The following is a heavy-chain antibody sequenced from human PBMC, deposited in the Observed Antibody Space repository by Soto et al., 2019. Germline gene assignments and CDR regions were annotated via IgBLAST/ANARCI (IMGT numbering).Heavy chain of an antibody. Sequence: PSKALSLTCSFSGYSISSCYYWGWIRQPPGKGLECIGNSYYSGSIYYNPSLKSRVNISVDTSKNQLSLKLSSVTSADTAVYYCARGNYGMDVGGQGTKVTVSS. J-gene: IGHJ6*02. CDR3: ARGNYGMDV. CDR1: GYSISSCYY. CDR2: SYYSGSI. V-gene: IGHV4-38-2*02.